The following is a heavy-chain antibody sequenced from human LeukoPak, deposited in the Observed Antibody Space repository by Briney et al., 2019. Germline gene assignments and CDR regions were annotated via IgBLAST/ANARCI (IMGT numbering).Heavy chain of an antibody. J-gene: IGHJ4*02. CDR1: EFTVSSNY. CDR2: IYSGGST. Sequence: PGGSLRLSCAASEFTVSSNYMSWVRQAPGKGLEWVSVIYSGGSTYYADSVKGRFTISRDNSKNTLYLQMNSLRAEDTAVYYCAKEKINYDILTGGDYWGQGTLVTVSS. CDR3: AKEKINYDILTGGDY. D-gene: IGHD3-9*01. V-gene: IGHV3-53*05.